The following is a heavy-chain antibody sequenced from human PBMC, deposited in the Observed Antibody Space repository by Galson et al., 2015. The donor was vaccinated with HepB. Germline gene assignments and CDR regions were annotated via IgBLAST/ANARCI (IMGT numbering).Heavy chain of an antibody. V-gene: IGHV6-1*01. Sequence: CAISGDSVSSNSAAWNWIRQSPSRGLEWLGRTCYRSKWYNDYAESVKSRMTIKPDTSKNEFSLQLNSVTPEDTAVYYCARDPSGSYWGRGFDRWGQGIPVTGSS. J-gene: IGHJ5*02. CDR1: GDSVSSNSAA. CDR3: ARDPSGSYWGRGFDR. D-gene: IGHD1-26*01. CDR2: TCYRSKWYN.